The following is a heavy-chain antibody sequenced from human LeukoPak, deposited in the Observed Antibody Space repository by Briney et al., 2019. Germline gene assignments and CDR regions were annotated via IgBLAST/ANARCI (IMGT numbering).Heavy chain of an antibody. CDR3: AKDGYGSGSSNYFDY. Sequence: PGRSLRLSCAASGFTFSSYGMHWVRRAPGKGLEWVAVISYDGSNKYYADSVKGRFTISRDNSKNTLYLQMNSLRAEDTAVYYCAKDGYGSGSSNYFDYWGQGTLVTVSS. CDR2: ISYDGSNK. V-gene: IGHV3-30*18. CDR1: GFTFSSYG. J-gene: IGHJ4*02. D-gene: IGHD3-10*01.